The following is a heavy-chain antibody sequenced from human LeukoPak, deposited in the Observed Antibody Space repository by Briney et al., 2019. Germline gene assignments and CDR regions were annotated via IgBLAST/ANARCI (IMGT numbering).Heavy chain of an antibody. J-gene: IGHJ5*02. D-gene: IGHD3-9*01. CDR3: ARGTYYDILTGYFNWFDP. CDR1: GGSISSYH. CDR2: IYTSGNT. V-gene: IGHV4-4*07. Sequence: SETLSLTCTASGGSISSYHWSWIRQPAGKGLEWVGRIYTSGNTNYNPSLKSRVTMSVDASKNQFSLNLISVTAADTAVYYCARGTYYDILTGYFNWFDPWGQGTLVTVSS.